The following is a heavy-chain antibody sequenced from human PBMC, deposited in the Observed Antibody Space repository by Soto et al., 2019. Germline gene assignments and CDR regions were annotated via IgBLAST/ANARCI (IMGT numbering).Heavy chain of an antibody. Sequence: GGSLRLSCAASGFTFSSYAMHWVRQAPGKGLEWVAVISYDGSNKYYADSVKGRFTISRDNSKNTLYLQMNSLRAEDTAVYYCARSPVGATLFYWGQGTLVTVSS. V-gene: IGHV3-30-3*01. CDR1: GFTFSSYA. J-gene: IGHJ4*02. CDR3: ARSPVGATLFY. D-gene: IGHD1-26*01. CDR2: ISYDGSNK.